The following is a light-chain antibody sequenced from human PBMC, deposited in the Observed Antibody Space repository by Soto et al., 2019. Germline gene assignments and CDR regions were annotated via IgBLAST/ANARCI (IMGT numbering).Light chain of an antibody. CDR2: EVT. J-gene: IGLJ2*01. CDR1: SRDVGGYDY. CDR3: SSYTTSSTYVV. V-gene: IGLV2-14*01. Sequence: QSALTQPASVSGSPGQSITISCTGTSRDVGGYDYVSWYQQHPGKAPQLMIYEVTNRPSGVSSRFSGSKSGNTASLTISGLQAEDEADYYCSSYTTSSTYVVFGGGTKVTVL.